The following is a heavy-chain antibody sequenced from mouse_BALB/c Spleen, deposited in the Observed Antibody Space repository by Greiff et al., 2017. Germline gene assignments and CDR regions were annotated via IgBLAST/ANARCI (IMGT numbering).Heavy chain of an antibody. CDR3: ARYSSGYVRAMDY. CDR2: ISYSGST. J-gene: IGHJ4*01. Sequence: VQLVESGPGLVKPSQSLSLTCTVTGYSITSDYAWNWIRQFPGNKLEWMGYISYSGSTSYNPSLKSRISITRDTSKNQFFLQLNSVTTEDTATYYCARYSSGYVRAMDYWGQGTSVTVSS. V-gene: IGHV3-2*02. D-gene: IGHD3-1*01. CDR1: GYSITSDYA.